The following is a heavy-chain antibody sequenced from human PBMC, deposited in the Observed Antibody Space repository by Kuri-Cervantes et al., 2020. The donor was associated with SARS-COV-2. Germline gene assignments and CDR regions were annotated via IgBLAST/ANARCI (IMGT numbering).Heavy chain of an antibody. J-gene: IGHJ6*02. D-gene: IGHD4-11*01. Sequence: GESLKIPCAASGFTVSSNYMSWVRQAPGKGLEWVSVIYSGGSTYYADSVKGRFTISRDNSKNTLYLQMNSLRAEDTAVYYCARWPHRKIYSNYGGGYYYYGMDVWGQGTTVTVSS. CDR3: ARWPHRKIYSNYGGGYYYYGMDV. CDR1: GFTVSSNY. CDR2: IYSGGST. V-gene: IGHV3-53*01.